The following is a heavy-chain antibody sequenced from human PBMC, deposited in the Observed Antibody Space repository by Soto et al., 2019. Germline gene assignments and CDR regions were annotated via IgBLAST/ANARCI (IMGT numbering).Heavy chain of an antibody. D-gene: IGHD6-19*01. V-gene: IGHV3-33*06. CDR3: AKRVASGSYYFDY. J-gene: IGHJ4*02. Sequence: GGSLRLSCAASGFTFSSYGMHWVRQAPGKGLEWVAVIWYDGSNKYYADSVKGRFTISRDNSKDTVYLQMDSLRAEDTAVYYCAKRVASGSYYFDYWGQGTLVTVSS. CDR2: IWYDGSNK. CDR1: GFTFSSYG.